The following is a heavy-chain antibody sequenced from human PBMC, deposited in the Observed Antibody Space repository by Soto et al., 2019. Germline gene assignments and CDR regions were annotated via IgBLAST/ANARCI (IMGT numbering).Heavy chain of an antibody. D-gene: IGHD3-9*01. V-gene: IGHV1-69*13. CDR1: GGTFSSYA. CDR3: ARDPRRNYDILTGYYNGDYYYHGMDV. J-gene: IGHJ6*02. Sequence: SVKVSCKASGGTFSSYAISWVRQAPGQGLEWMGGIIPIFGTANYAQKFQGRVTITADESTSTAYMELSSLRSEDTAVYYCARDPRRNYDILTGYYNGDYYYHGMDVWGQGTTVTVSS. CDR2: IIPIFGTA.